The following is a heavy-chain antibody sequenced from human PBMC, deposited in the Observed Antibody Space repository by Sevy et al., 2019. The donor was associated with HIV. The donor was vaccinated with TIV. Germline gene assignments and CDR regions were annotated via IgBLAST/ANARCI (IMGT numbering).Heavy chain of an antibody. CDR2: INPNTGDT. D-gene: IGHD3-16*01. Sequence: ASVKVSCKASGYTFTNYYMHWVRQAPGQGLEWMGWINPNTGDTNYQGRVTMTRDTSIATAYMELTRLRSDDTAVYYCERLLNPFGPDNWGQGTLVTVSS. J-gene: IGHJ1*01. V-gene: IGHV1-2*02. CDR3: ERLLNPFGPDN. CDR1: GYTFTNYY.